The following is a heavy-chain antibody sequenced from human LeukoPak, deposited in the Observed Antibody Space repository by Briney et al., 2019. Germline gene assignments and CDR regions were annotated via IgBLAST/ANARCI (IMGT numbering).Heavy chain of an antibody. CDR1: GFTFSSYW. CDR2: IKQDRSEI. D-gene: IGHD3-16*01. Sequence: GGSLRLSCAASGFTFSSYWMSWVRQAPGKGLEWVAHIKQDRSEIYYVDSVKGRFTISRDNAKNSLYLQMNSLRAEDTAVYYCARGLSLTLNWFDPWGQGTLVTVSS. J-gene: IGHJ5*02. CDR3: ARGLSLTLNWFDP. V-gene: IGHV3-7*01.